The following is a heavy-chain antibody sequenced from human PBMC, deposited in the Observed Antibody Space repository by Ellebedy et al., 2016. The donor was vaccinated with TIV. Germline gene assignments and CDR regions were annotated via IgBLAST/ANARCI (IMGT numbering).Heavy chain of an antibody. CDR3: LKGGDWGIFDY. V-gene: IGHV3-23*01. CDR2: IGPSGDST. D-gene: IGHD7-27*01. Sequence: GGSLRLXXAASGFTFTGFTMTWVRQAPGKGLEWVSTIGPSGDSTYYADSVKGRFTISRDNSRNTLFLQMNSLRAEDTAVYYCLKGGDWGIFDYWGQGTLVTVSS. CDR1: GFTFTGFT. J-gene: IGHJ4*02.